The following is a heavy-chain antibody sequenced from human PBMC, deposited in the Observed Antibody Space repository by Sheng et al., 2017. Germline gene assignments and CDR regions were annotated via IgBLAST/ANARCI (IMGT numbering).Heavy chain of an antibody. CDR3: ARVPPPGYSYGYYYYYGMDV. CDR1: GFTVSSNY. J-gene: IGHJ6*02. CDR2: ITSSSSST. D-gene: IGHD5-18*01. Sequence: VQLVETGGGLIQPGGSLRLSCAASGFTVSSNYMSWVRQAPGKGLEWVSYITSSSSSTEYADSVKGRFTISRDNAKNSLYLQMNSLRAEDTAVYYCARVPPPGYSYGYYYYYGMDVWDQGP. V-gene: IGHV3-11*06.